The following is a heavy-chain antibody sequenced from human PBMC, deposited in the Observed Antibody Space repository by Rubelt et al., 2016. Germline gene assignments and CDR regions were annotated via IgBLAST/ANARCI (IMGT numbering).Heavy chain of an antibody. CDR2: IWSDGSNK. Sequence: VQLAESGGDLVQPGGSLRLSCAASGFTFSNYAMTWVRQAPGKGLEWVAVIWSDGSNKYYADSVKGRFTISRDNSKNTLYLQMNSLGAEDTAVYYCARDLGSSPFDYWGQGTLVTVSS. V-gene: IGHV3-33*08. D-gene: IGHD3-16*01. CDR3: ARDLGSSPFDY. J-gene: IGHJ4*02. CDR1: GFTFSNYA.